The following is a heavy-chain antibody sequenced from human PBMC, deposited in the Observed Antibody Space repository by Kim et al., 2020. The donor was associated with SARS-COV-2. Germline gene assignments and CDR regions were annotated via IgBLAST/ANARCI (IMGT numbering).Heavy chain of an antibody. CDR3: AKDTYYDFWSGYYFGY. D-gene: IGHD3-3*01. J-gene: IGHJ4*02. CDR1: GFTFSNYA. CDR2: ISGSGGST. Sequence: GGSLRLSCAASGFTFSNYAMSWVRQAPGKGLEWVSAISGSGGSTYYADSVKGRFTISRDNSMNTLYLQMNSLRAEDTAVYYCAKDTYYDFWSGYYFGYWGQGTLVTVSS. V-gene: IGHV3-23*01.